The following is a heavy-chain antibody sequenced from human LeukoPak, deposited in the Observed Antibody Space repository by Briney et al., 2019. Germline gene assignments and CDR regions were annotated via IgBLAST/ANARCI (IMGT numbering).Heavy chain of an antibody. V-gene: IGHV1-18*04. J-gene: IGHJ4*02. CDR2: ISAYNGNT. D-gene: IGHD3-10*01. Sequence: ASVKVSCKASDYTFTSYGISWVRQAPGQGLEWMGWISAYNGNTNYAQKLQGRVTMTTDTSTSTAYMELRSLRSDDTAVYYCARDRAMVRGVIITFPPDYWGQGTLVTVSS. CDR3: ARDRAMVRGVIITFPPDY. CDR1: DYTFTSYG.